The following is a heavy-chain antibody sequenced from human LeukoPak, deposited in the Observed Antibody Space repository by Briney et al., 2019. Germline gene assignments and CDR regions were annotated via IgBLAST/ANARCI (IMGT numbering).Heavy chain of an antibody. CDR2: LWYDGNNR. CDR3: ARESAAGTCDY. Sequence: GGSLRLSCAASGFAFSSYDMHWVRQAPGKGLEWVAVLWYDGNNRYYADSVKGRFTISRDNSKNTLYLQMNSLRAEDTAVYYCARESAAGTCDYWGQGTLVTVSS. CDR1: GFAFSSYD. D-gene: IGHD6-13*01. J-gene: IGHJ4*02. V-gene: IGHV3-33*01.